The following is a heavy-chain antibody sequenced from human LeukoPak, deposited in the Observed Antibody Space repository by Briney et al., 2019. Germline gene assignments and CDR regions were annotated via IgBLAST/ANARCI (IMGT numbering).Heavy chain of an antibody. D-gene: IGHD2-2*01. CDR1: GYSFTSYW. V-gene: IGHV5-51*01. CDR2: IYPGDSDT. J-gene: IGHJ3*02. Sequence: GESLKTSCKGSGYSFTSYWIGWVRQMPGKGLELMGIIYPGDSDTRYSPSFQGQVTISADKSISTAYLQWSSLKASDTAMYYCARPLCSSTSCSHDAFDIWGQGTMVTVSS. CDR3: ARPLCSSTSCSHDAFDI.